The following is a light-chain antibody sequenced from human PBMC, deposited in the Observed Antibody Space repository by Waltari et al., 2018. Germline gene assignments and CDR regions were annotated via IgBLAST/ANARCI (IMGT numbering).Light chain of an antibody. CDR1: QSVSSN. CDR3: QQYDNWPRT. CDR2: GAS. J-gene: IGKJ1*01. Sequence: EIVMTQSPATLSVSPGDRATLSCRASQSVSSNLAWYQQRPGQAPRLLIYGASTRATGIPARFSGNRSGTEFTLTISSLQSEDFAVYYCQQYDNWPRTFGQGTKVDI. V-gene: IGKV3-15*01.